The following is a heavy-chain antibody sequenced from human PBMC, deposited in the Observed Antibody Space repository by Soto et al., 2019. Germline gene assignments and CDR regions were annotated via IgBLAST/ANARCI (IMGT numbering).Heavy chain of an antibody. D-gene: IGHD3-3*01. CDR1: GGSISSGDYY. CDR2: IYYSGST. J-gene: IGHJ6*02. Sequence: QVQLQESGPGLVKPSQTLSLTCTVSGGSISSGDYYWSWIRQPPGKGLEWIGYIYYSGSTYYNPSLKRRVTISVDTSKNQCSLKLSSVTAADTAVYDCARVRSADGMDVWGQGTTVTVSS. CDR3: ARVRSADGMDV. V-gene: IGHV4-30-4*01.